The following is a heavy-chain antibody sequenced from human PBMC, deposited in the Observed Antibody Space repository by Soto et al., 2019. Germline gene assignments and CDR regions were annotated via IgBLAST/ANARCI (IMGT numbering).Heavy chain of an antibody. J-gene: IGHJ4*02. V-gene: IGHV1-69*01. CDR3: ARRGLLGKVKYYFDS. CDR2: IIPIFGTA. D-gene: IGHD2-21*01. Sequence: QVQLVQSGAEVKKPGSSVKVSCKASGGTFSSYAISWVRQAPGQGLEWMGGIIPIFGTANYAQKFQGRVTITADESTSTASMELSSLRSEDTAVYYCARRGLLGKVKYYFDSWGQGTLVTVSS. CDR1: GGTFSSYA.